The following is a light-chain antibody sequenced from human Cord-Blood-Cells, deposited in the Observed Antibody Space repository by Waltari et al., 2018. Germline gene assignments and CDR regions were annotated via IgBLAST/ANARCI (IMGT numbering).Light chain of an antibody. CDR3: SSYTSSSTLV. CDR1: SSDVGGYNY. J-gene: IGLJ1*01. CDR2: EVS. Sequence: QSALTQPASVSGSPGQSITISCTGTSSDVGGYNYVSWYQQHPGKATKLMIYEVSNRPSGVSKRFSGSKSGNTASLTISGLQAEDEADYYCSSYTSSSTLVFGTGTKVTVL. V-gene: IGLV2-14*01.